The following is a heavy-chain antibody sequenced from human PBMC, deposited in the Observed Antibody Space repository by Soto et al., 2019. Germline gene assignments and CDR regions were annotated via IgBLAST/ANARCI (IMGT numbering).Heavy chain of an antibody. V-gene: IGHV4-59*01. CDR2: IYYSGST. Sequence: QVQLQESGPGLVKPSETLSLTCTVSGGSISSDYWSWIRQPPGKGLEWIGYIYYSGSTNYNPSLKSRVIKAVDTSKNQFSLRLSSVTAADTAVYYCARADWSLVYSYLDLRVCGTQVTVSS. J-gene: IGHJ2*01. CDR1: GGSISSDY. D-gene: IGHD1-1*01. CDR3: ARADWSLVYSYLDL.